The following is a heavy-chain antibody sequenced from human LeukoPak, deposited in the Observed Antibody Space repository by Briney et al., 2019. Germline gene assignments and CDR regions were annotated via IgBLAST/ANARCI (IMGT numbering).Heavy chain of an antibody. Sequence: GASVKVSCKASGGTFSSSAITWVRQAPGQGLEWMGRIIPVLNITNYAQKFQGRVTITADTSTSTAYMELSSLRSEETAVYYCARDQGIYNHRIIDSWGQGTLVTVSS. CDR2: IIPVLNIT. CDR3: ARDQGIYNHRIIDS. CDR1: GGTFSSSA. V-gene: IGHV1-69*04. J-gene: IGHJ4*02. D-gene: IGHD5-12*01.